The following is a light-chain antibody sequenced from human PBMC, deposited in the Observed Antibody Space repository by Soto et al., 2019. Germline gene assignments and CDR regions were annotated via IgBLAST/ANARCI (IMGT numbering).Light chain of an antibody. V-gene: IGKV3-15*01. CDR3: QQYNSYFPET. Sequence: EIVMTQSPATLSVSPGGRATLSCRASQSISDTLAWYQQKPGQAPRLLIYGASSLESGVPSRFSGSGSGTEFTLTISSLQPDDFATYYCQQYNSYFPETFGQGTKVDIK. CDR2: GAS. J-gene: IGKJ1*01. CDR1: QSISDT.